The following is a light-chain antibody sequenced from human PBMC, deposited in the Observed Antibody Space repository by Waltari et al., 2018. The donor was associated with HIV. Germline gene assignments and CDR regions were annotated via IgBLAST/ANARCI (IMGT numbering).Light chain of an antibody. CDR3: CSYVSNVI. J-gene: IGLJ2*01. CDR1: SSDVATYKL. CDR2: EVS. V-gene: IGLV2-23*02. Sequence: QSALTQPASVSGSPGQSITISCTRTSSDVATYKLVSWYQQRPGKAPKLMIYEVSKRPSGVSDRFSGSKSGDTASLTISGLQAEDEADYYCCSYVSNVIFGGGTKLTVL.